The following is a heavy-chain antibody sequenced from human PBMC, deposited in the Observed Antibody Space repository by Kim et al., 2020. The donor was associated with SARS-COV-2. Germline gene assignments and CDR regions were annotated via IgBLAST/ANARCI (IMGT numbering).Heavy chain of an antibody. CDR2: IYYSGST. V-gene: IGHV4-39*07. Sequence: SETLSLTCTVSGGSISSSSYYWGWIRQPPGKGLEWIGSIYYSGSTYYNPSLKSRVTISVDTSKNQFSLKLSSVTAADTAVYYCAISPEMATIDYWGQGTLVTVSS. J-gene: IGHJ4*02. D-gene: IGHD5-12*01. CDR3: AISPEMATIDY. CDR1: GGSISSSSYY.